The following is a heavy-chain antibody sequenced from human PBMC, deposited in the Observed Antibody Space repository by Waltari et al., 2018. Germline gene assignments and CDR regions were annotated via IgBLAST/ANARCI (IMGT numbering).Heavy chain of an antibody. V-gene: IGHV3-74*01. CDR1: GITFSSYW. Sequence: EVQLVESGGDLVQPGGSLRLSCAASGITFSSYWMHWVRQAPGTGLVWVSRINTDGSITIYADSLRGRFTISRDNAKNTLYLQMNSLRVDDSAVYYCTRGVAEGFDPWGQGTLVTVSS. J-gene: IGHJ5*02. CDR2: INTDGSIT. CDR3: TRGVAEGFDP. D-gene: IGHD2-15*01.